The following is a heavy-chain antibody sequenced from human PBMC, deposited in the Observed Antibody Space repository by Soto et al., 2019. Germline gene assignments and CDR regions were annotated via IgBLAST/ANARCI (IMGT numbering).Heavy chain of an antibody. D-gene: IGHD2-2*01. CDR1: GITFGIYG. J-gene: IGHJ6*02. V-gene: IGHV3-30*18. Sequence: GGSQSPSGADSGITFGIYGLSLVREAPGKGLEWVAVISYDGSNQYYADSVKGRFTVSRDNSKSTLYLQMDSLRAEDTAVYFCAKDRGAIVVVPAVLGLDVWGQGTTVKGSS. CDR3: AKDRGAIVVVPAVLGLDV. CDR2: ISYDGSNQ.